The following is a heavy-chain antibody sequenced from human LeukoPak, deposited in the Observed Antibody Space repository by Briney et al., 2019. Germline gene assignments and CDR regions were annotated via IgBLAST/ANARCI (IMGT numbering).Heavy chain of an antibody. CDR1: GFTFSSYD. Sequence: GGSLRLSCAASGFTFSSYDMHWVRQATGKGLEWVSAIGTAGDTYYPGSVKGRFTISRENAKNSLYLQMNSLRAGDTAVYYCARAAAGYYYYGMDVWGRGTTVTVSS. V-gene: IGHV3-13*01. D-gene: IGHD6-13*01. J-gene: IGHJ6*02. CDR2: IGTAGDT. CDR3: ARAAAGYYYYGMDV.